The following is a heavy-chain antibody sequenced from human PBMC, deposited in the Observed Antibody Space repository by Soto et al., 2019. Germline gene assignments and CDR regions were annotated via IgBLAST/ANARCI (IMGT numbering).Heavy chain of an antibody. D-gene: IGHD1-1*01. Sequence: EVQLVESGGGLVKPGGSLRLSCAASGFTFSSYSFNWVRQAPGKGLEWVSIITPTSTFISYADSVRGRFTISRDNAKNSLYLQMDSLEAGDTAVYYCARARGNDWYEDYWGQGTLVTVSS. V-gene: IGHV3-21*06. CDR1: GFTFSSYS. CDR2: ITPTSTFI. CDR3: ARARGNDWYEDY. J-gene: IGHJ4*02.